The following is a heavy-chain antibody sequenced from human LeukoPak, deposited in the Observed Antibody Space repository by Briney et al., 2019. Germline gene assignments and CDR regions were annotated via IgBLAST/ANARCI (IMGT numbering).Heavy chain of an antibody. V-gene: IGHV1-46*01. CDR2: INPDTGRA. CDR3: ARDRFFYGSSDYYLIY. D-gene: IGHD3-22*01. CDR1: GYSFTNYY. J-gene: IGHJ4*02. Sequence: ASVKVSCKASGYSFTNYYMHWVRQAPGQGLEWMGMINPDTGRATYAPKFQGRVSMTRDTSTSTVYMELSSLTSEDTAVYYCARDRFFYGSSDYYLIYWGQGTLVTVSS.